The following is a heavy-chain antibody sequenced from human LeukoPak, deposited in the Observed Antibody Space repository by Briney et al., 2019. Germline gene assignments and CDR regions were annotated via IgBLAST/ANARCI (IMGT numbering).Heavy chain of an antibody. J-gene: IGHJ6*03. CDR1: GGSISSHY. Sequence: PSETLSLTCTVSGGSISSHYWSWMRQPPGKGLEWIGYIYYRGSTNYNPSLKSRVTISVDTPKNQFSLKLSSVTAADTAVYYCARALKSSIAALYCYYYMDVWGKGTTVTVSS. CDR3: ARALKSSIAALYCYYYMDV. CDR2: IYYRGST. V-gene: IGHV4-59*11. D-gene: IGHD6-6*01.